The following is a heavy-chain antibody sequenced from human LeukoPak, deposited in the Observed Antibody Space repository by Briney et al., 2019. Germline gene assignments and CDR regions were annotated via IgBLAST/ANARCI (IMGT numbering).Heavy chain of an antibody. CDR2: INHSGST. J-gene: IGHJ6*02. D-gene: IGHD3-10*01. V-gene: IGHV4-34*01. CDR1: GGSFSGYY. CDR3: ARGGLGVVPTMVRGVIRGYYYYGMDV. Sequence: PSETLSLTCAVYGGSFSGYYWSWIRQPPEKGLEWIGEINHSGSTNYNPSLKSRVTISVDTSKNQFSLKLSSVTAADTAVYYCARGGLGVVPTMVRGVIRGYYYYGMDVWGQGTTVTVSS.